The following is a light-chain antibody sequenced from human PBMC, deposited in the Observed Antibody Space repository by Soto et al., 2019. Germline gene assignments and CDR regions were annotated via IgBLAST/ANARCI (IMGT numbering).Light chain of an antibody. CDR3: VTWDDSVYGPV. CDR2: SND. Sequence: QSVLTQPPSASGTPGQRVTISCSGRSSNIGANPVNWYQQLPGMAPTVLIYSNDQRPSGVPDRFSGSKSGTSASLAISGLQSEDEADYYCVTWDDSVYGPVFGGGTKLTVL. J-gene: IGLJ2*01. CDR1: SSNIGANP. V-gene: IGLV1-44*01.